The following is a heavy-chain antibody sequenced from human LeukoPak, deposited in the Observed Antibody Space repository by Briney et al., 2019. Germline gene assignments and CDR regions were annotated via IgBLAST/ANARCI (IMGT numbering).Heavy chain of an antibody. Sequence: ASVKVSCKASGYTFTSYYMHWVRQAPGQGLEWMGIINPSGGSTSYAQKFQGRVTMTRDMSTSTVYMELSSLRSEDTAVYYCARDTTMTTVVHGAFDIWGQGTMVTVSS. CDR1: GYTFTSYY. V-gene: IGHV1-46*01. CDR3: ARDTTMTTVVHGAFDI. J-gene: IGHJ3*02. D-gene: IGHD4-23*01. CDR2: INPSGGST.